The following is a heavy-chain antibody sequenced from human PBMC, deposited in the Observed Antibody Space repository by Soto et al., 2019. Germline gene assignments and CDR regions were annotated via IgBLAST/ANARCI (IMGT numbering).Heavy chain of an antibody. D-gene: IGHD2-15*01. Sequence: EVQLLESGGDLVQPGGSLRLPSAPSGFSFSDYSLNWFGQPQGRGLGWVSFIDLSGTTTYYRDSVKGRFTIFKDKSMNTVYLQMNSLTVEDAAVYYCTKDRVPDGIYSFDYWGQGALVTVSS. CDR3: TKDRVPDGIYSFDY. J-gene: IGHJ4*02. V-gene: IGHV3-23*03. CDR2: IDLSGTTT. CDR1: GFSFSDYS.